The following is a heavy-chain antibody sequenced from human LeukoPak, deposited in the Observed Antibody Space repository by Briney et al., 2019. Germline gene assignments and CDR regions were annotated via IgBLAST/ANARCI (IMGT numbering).Heavy chain of an antibody. CDR1: GDSISDFY. V-gene: IGHV4-59*08. D-gene: IGHD2-8*01. CDR2: IHYSGNS. CDR3: ALAPNSNWFDF. Sequence: SETLSLTCSVSGDSISDFYWNWIRQPPGKRLERIGNIHYSGNSNYNPSLQSRVTISIDTSRKQLFLKLTSVTAADTAVYYCALAPNSNWFDFWGQGTLVTVSS. J-gene: IGHJ5*01.